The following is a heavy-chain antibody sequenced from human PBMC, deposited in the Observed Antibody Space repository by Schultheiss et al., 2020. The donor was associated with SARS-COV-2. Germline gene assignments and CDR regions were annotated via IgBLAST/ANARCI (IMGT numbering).Heavy chain of an antibody. CDR3: ARDGVGYDYGQYFDF. CDR1: GFTFDDYA. D-gene: IGHD5-12*01. J-gene: IGHJ4*02. V-gene: IGHV3-9*01. CDR2: ISWNSGSI. Sequence: GGSLRLSCAASGFTFDDYAMHWVRQAPGKGLEWVSGISWNSGSIGYADSVKGRFTISRDNAKNSLYLQMNSLRAEDTAVYYCARDGVGYDYGQYFDFWGQGTLVTVSS.